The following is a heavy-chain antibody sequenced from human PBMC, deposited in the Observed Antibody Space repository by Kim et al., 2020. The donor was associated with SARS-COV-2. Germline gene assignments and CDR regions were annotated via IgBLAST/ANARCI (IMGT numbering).Heavy chain of an antibody. V-gene: IGHV3-23*01. CDR2: ISAGGCRT. Sequence: GWSLRLSCAASGFTFSSYAMSWVRQAPGKGLEWVSAISAGGCRTYYADSVKGRFTISRDNSMNTLFLQMNSLRAEDTPVYYCAKGLNCHLFDCWGQVTLV. CDR3: AKGLNCHLFDC. CDR1: GFTFSSYA. J-gene: IGHJ4*02. D-gene: IGHD2-15*01.